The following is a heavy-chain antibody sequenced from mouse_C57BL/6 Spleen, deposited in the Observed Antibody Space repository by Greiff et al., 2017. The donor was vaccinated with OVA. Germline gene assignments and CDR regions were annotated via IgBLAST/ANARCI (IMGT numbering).Heavy chain of an antibody. CDR3: VDYGYDRDWYFDV. V-gene: IGHV5-12*01. J-gene: IGHJ1*03. CDR1: GFTFSDYY. CDR2: ISNGGCST. Sequence: EVKVEESGGGLVQPGGSMGGGWSASGFTFSDYYMYWVRQTPEKRLEWVAYISNGGCSTYDPDTVKGRFTISRDNAKNTLYLQMSRLKSEDTAMYYCVDYGYDRDWYFDVWGTGTTVTVSS. D-gene: IGHD2-2*01.